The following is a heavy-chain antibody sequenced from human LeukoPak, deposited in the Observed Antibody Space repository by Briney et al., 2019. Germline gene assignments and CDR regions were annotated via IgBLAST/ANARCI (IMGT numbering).Heavy chain of an antibody. CDR2: IYYSGST. Sequence: SETLSLTCTVSGGSISSGGYYWSWIRQHPGKGLEWIGYIYYSGSTYYNPSLKSRVTISVDTSKNQFSLKLSSVTAADTAVYYCARGLPRRWLQVGRWYFDYWGQGTLVTVSS. CDR3: ARGLPRRWLQVGRWYFDY. J-gene: IGHJ4*02. CDR1: GGSISSGGYY. D-gene: IGHD5-24*01. V-gene: IGHV4-31*03.